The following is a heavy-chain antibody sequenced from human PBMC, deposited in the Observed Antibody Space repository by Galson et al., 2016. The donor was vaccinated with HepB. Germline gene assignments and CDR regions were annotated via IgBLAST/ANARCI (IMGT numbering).Heavy chain of an antibody. D-gene: IGHD6-13*01. CDR2: FSGSRGTT. CDR1: GFTFSSYG. CDR3: AKETRGGAAVVDYFDY. J-gene: IGHJ4*02. V-gene: IGHV3-23*01. Sequence: CAASGFTFSSYGMSWVRQAPGKGLEWVSGFSGSRGTTDYADSVKGRFTISRDNSKNTLYLQMNSLRAEDTAVYYCAKETRGGAAVVDYFDYWGQGTLVTVSS.